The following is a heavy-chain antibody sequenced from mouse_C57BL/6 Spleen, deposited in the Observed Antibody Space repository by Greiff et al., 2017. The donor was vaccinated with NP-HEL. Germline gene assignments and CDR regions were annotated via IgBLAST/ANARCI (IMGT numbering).Heavy chain of an antibody. CDR1: GFNIKDDY. V-gene: IGHV14-4*01. CDR2: IDPENGDT. D-gene: IGHD1-2*01. J-gene: IGHJ2*01. CDR3: TVLHFDY. Sequence: EVQLQESGAELVRPGASVKLSCTASGFNIKDDYMHWVKQRPEQGLEWIGWIDPENGDTEYASKFQGKATITAETSSNTAYLQLSRLTYEDTTVYYCTVLHFDYWGQGTTLTVSS.